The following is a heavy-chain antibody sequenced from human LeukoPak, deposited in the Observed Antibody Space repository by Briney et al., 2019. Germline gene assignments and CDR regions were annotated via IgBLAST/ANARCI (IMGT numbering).Heavy chain of an antibody. CDR3: ARDSPHYYYYGMDV. Sequence: PGGSLRLSCAASGFTFSSYAMHWVRQAPGKGLEWVAVISYDGSNKYYADSVKGRFTISRDNSKNTLYLQMNSLRAEDTAVYYCARDSPHYYYYGMDVWGQGPRSPSP. J-gene: IGHJ6*02. CDR1: GFTFSSYA. V-gene: IGHV3-30-3*01. CDR2: ISYDGSNK.